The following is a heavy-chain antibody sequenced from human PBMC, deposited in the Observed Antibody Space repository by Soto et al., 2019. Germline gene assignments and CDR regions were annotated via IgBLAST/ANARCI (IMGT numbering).Heavy chain of an antibody. CDR1: GASINTAGYS. Sequence: SETLALTCAVSGASINTAGYSWTWLRQPPGKGLEWIGYMYHSGATTYNPSLQSRVTISGDGSKNQFSLRLTSVTAADTATYYCARVYDSSGYFIDYWGPGTLATVPS. J-gene: IGHJ4*02. D-gene: IGHD3-22*01. CDR3: ARVYDSSGYFIDY. V-gene: IGHV4-30-2*01. CDR2: MYHSGAT.